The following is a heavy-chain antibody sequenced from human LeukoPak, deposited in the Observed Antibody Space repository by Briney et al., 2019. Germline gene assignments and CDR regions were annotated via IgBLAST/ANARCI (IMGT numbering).Heavy chain of an antibody. CDR2: ILSDGSKK. CDR1: AFTFSTYN. Sequence: QTGPSLSLSRAASAFTFSTYNTHWVSQAPGNGLEWVVVILSDGSKKYYAGSVKGRFTISRDNSKNTLYLQMNSLRAEDTAVFYFLATPIDYWGQGTLVTVSS. CDR3: LATPIDY. J-gene: IGHJ4*02. D-gene: IGHD5-24*01. V-gene: IGHV3-30*03.